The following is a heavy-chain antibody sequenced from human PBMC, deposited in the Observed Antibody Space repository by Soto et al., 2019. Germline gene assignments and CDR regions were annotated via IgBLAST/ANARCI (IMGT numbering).Heavy chain of an antibody. Sequence: ASVKVAWKASGYAFTGYAMHCVRQAPGQRLEWMGWINAGNGNTKYSQKFQGRVTITRDTSASTAYMELSSLRSEDTAVYYCAKGTDIVVVPDAFDIWGQGTMVTVSS. CDR1: GYAFTGYA. CDR2: INAGNGNT. V-gene: IGHV1-3*01. J-gene: IGHJ3*02. CDR3: AKGTDIVVVPDAFDI. D-gene: IGHD2-2*01.